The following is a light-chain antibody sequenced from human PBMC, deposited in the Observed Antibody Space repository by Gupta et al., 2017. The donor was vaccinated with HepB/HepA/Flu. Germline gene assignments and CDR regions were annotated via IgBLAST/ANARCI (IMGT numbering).Light chain of an antibody. CDR3: SSYTSSPLYV. V-gene: IGLV2-14*03. CDR2: DVS. J-gene: IGLJ1*01. CDR1: SSDVGGYNY. Sequence: QSALTQPASVSGSPGQSITISCTGTSSDVGGYNYVSWYQQHPGKAPKLMIYDVSNRPSGVSNRFSGSKSGNTSSLTISGRQAEDEADYYCSSYTSSPLYVFGTGTKVTVL.